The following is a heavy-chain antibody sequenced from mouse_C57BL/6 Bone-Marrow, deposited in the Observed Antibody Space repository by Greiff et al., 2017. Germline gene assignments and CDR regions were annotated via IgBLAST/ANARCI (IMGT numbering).Heavy chain of an antibody. V-gene: IGHV1-69*01. CDR2: IDPSDSYT. D-gene: IGHD1-1*01. CDR1: GYTFTSYW. J-gene: IGHJ3*01. Sequence: QVQLKQPGAELVLPGASVKLSCKASGYTFTSYWMHWVKQRPGQGLEWIGEIDPSDSYTNYNQKFKGKSTLTVDKSSSTAYMQLRSLTSEDSAVYYCARDGSSYDWFAYWGQGTLVTVSA. CDR3: ARDGSSYDWFAY.